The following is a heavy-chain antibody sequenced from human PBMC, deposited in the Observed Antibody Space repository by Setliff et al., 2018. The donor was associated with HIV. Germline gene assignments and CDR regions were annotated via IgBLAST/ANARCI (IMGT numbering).Heavy chain of an antibody. D-gene: IGHD3-22*01. CDR1: GGTFSSYA. J-gene: IGHJ4*02. V-gene: IGHV1-69*01. Sequence: KVSCKASGGTFSSYAISWVRQAPGQGLDWMGGIIPVFGTTNYAQKFQGRVTITADESTSTAYMELSSLRSEDTAVYYCARGGVYYYDSSGWSMDYWGQGTLVTVS. CDR2: IIPVFGTT. CDR3: ARGGVYYYDSSGWSMDY.